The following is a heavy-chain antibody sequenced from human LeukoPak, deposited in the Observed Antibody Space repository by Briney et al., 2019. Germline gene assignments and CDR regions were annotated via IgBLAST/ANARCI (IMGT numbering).Heavy chain of an antibody. CDR1: GYTFTSYG. CDR2: ISAYNGNT. J-gene: IGHJ5*02. Sequence: ASVKVSCKASGYTFTSYGISWVRQAPGQGIEWMGWISAYNGNTNYAQKLQGRVTMTTDTSTSTAYMELRSLRPDDTAVYYCARVAMVRGVIMDWFDPWGQGTLVTVSS. CDR3: ARVAMVRGVIMDWFDP. V-gene: IGHV1-18*04. D-gene: IGHD3-10*01.